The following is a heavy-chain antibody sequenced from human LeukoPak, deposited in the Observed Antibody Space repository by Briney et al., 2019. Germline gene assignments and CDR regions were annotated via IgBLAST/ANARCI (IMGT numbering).Heavy chain of an antibody. CDR1: GLTFTSYG. D-gene: IGHD4-11*01. Sequence: PGGSLRLSCAASGLTFTSYGMHWVRQAPGKGLEWVAVMWYDGSNKYYADSVKGRFTISRDDSKNTLYLQMNSLRAEDTAMYYCARGLPPVMKYYFDYWGQGTLVTVSS. CDR2: MWYDGSNK. CDR3: ARGLPPVMKYYFDY. V-gene: IGHV3-33*01. J-gene: IGHJ4*02.